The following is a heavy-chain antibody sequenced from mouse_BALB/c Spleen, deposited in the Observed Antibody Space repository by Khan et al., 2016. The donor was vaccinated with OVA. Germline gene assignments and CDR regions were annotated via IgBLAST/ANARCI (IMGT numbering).Heavy chain of an antibody. CDR1: GFTFSTYG. V-gene: IGHV5-6*01. J-gene: IGHJ3*01. Sequence: EVQLVESGGDLVKTGGSLKLSCAASGFTFSTYGMSWVRQTPDKRLEWVATISSGGHYTYHIDSVTGRFTISRDNAKHILYLQMTSLRSEATAMYYCARLAYYYNSEGFAYWGQGTLVTVSA. D-gene: IGHD1-1*02. CDR3: ARLAYYYNSEGFAY. CDR2: ISSGGHYT.